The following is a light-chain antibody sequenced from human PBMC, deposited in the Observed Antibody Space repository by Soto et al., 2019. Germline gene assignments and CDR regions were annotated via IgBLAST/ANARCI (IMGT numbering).Light chain of an antibody. Sequence: EKVMTQSAAALSVSPGERRTLSCRASQSVSSSYLAWYQQKPGQAPRLLIYGASSRATGIPDRFSGSGSGTDFTLTISRLEPEEFAVYYCQQYGSSPALTFGGGTKVDI. CDR2: GAS. CDR1: QSVSSSY. CDR3: QQYGSSPALT. J-gene: IGKJ4*01. V-gene: IGKV3-20*01.